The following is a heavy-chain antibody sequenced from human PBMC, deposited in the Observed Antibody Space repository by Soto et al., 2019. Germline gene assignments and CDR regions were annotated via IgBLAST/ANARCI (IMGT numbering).Heavy chain of an antibody. CDR2: IWYDGSNK. CDR3: ARDRQDFWSGLKAGYYGMDV. D-gene: IGHD3-3*01. CDR1: GFTFSSYG. Sequence: QVQLVESGGGVVQPGRSLRLSCAASGFTFSSYGMHWVRQAPGKGLGWVAVIWYDGSNKYYADSVKGRFTISRDNSKNTLYLQMNSLRAEDTAVYYCARDRQDFWSGLKAGYYGMDVWGQGTTVTVSS. J-gene: IGHJ6*02. V-gene: IGHV3-33*01.